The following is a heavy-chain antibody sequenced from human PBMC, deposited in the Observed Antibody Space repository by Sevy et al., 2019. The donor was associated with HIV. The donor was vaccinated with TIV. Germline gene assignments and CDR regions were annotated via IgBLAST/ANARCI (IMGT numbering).Heavy chain of an antibody. J-gene: IGHJ4*02. CDR1: GFTFSSYA. D-gene: IGHD3-22*01. Sequence: GGSLRLSCAASGFTFSSYAMHWVRQAPGKGLEWVAVISYDGSNKYYADSVKGRFTISRDTSKNTLYLQMNSLRAEDTAVYYCARDSHPFITMIQIWGQGTLVTVSS. CDR2: ISYDGSNK. CDR3: ARDSHPFITMIQI. V-gene: IGHV3-30*04.